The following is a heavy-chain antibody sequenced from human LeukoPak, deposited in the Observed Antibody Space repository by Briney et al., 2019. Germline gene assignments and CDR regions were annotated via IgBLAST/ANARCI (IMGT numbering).Heavy chain of an antibody. CDR3: AKVGYDSSGYYYFDY. CDR2: ISGSGGST. V-gene: IGHV3-23*01. D-gene: IGHD3-22*01. J-gene: IGHJ4*02. CDR1: GFTFSSYA. Sequence: GGSLRLSCAASGFTFSSYAMSWVRQAPGKGLEWVSPISGSGGSTYYADSVKGRFTISTDNSKNTLYLQMNSLRAEDAAVYYCAKVGYDSSGYYYFDYWGQGTLVTVSS.